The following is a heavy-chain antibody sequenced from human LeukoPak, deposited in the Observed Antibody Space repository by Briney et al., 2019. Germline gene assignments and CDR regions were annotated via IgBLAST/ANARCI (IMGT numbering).Heavy chain of an antibody. Sequence: GRSLRLSCAASAFTFSRYGMHWVRQAPGKGLGWVAVTSCDGGNKHYADYVKGRLTISRDNSKNTLYLQMNSLRAEDTGVLYCAKERVNGDYVYYYYGMDVWGQGTTVTVS. CDR1: AFTFSRYG. D-gene: IGHD4-17*01. CDR2: TSCDGGNK. V-gene: IGHV3-30*18. J-gene: IGHJ6*02. CDR3: AKERVNGDYVYYYYGMDV.